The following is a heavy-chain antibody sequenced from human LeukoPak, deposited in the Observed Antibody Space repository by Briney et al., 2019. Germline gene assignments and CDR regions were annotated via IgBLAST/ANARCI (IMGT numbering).Heavy chain of an antibody. CDR1: GFTFDDYG. D-gene: IGHD2-2*01. CDR2: INWNGGST. J-gene: IGHJ4*02. V-gene: IGHV3-20*04. Sequence: PGGSLRLSCAASGFTFDDYGMSWVRQAPGKGLEWVSGINWNGGSTGYADSVKGRFTISRDNAKNSLYLQMNSLRAEDTALYYCARDGEYCSSTSCYGYWGQGTLVTVSS. CDR3: ARDGEYCSSTSCYGY.